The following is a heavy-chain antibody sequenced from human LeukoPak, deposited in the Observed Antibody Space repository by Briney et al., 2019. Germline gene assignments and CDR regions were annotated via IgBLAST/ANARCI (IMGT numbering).Heavy chain of an antibody. Sequence: SQTLSLTCTVSGGSISSGGYYWSWIRQPPGKGLEWIGYIYYSGSTNYNPSLKSRVTISVDTSKNQFSLKLSSVTAADTAVYYCARREVVWSHAFDIWGQGTMVTVSS. CDR3: ARREVVWSHAFDI. CDR2: IYYSGST. CDR1: GGSISSGGYY. J-gene: IGHJ3*02. V-gene: IGHV4-61*08. D-gene: IGHD3-22*01.